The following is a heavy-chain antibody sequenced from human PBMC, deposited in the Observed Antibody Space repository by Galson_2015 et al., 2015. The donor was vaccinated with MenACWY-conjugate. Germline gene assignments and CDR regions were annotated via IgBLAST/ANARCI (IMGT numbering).Heavy chain of an antibody. CDR1: GFTFSTYS. CDR2: ISSSDSYM. J-gene: IGHJ6*02. V-gene: IGHV3-21*01. D-gene: IGHD2-2*01. CDR3: AREMGYCSSTSCSSRGYYHYAMDV. Sequence: SLRLSCAASGFTFSTYSMNWVRQAPGKGLEWVSSISSSDSYMYYADSVKGRFTISRDNAKNSLYLQMNSLRAEDTAVYYCAREMGYCSSTSCSSRGYYHYAMDVWGQGTTVTVSS.